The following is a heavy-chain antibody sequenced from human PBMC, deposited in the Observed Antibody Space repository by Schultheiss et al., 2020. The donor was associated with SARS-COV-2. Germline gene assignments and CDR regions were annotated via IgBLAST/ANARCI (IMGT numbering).Heavy chain of an antibody. V-gene: IGHV4-38-2*01. Sequence: SETLSLTCAVSGYSISSGYYWGWIRQPPGKGLEWNGEINHSGSNNYNPSLKSRVTISVDTSKNQFSLKLSSVSAEDTAVYYCARGPRFDPWGQGTLVTVSS. CDR2: INHSGSN. J-gene: IGHJ5*02. CDR3: ARGPRFDP. CDR1: GYSISSGYY.